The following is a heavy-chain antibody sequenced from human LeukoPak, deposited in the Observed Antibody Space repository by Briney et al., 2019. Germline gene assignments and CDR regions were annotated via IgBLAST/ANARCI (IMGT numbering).Heavy chain of an antibody. J-gene: IGHJ4*02. CDR3: ARRGDRSGYYFDY. V-gene: IGHV5-51*01. Sequence: GESLKISCKGSGYNFNINWIAWVRQMPGRGLEFKGIIYPSDSDIRYSPSFQGQVTISAVKSISTAYLQWSSLKASDTAIYYCARRGDRSGYYFDYWGQGNVVTVSS. D-gene: IGHD3-22*01. CDR2: IYPSDSDI. CDR1: GYNFNINW.